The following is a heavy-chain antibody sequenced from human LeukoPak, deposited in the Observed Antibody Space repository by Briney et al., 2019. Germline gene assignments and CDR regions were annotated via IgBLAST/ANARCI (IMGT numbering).Heavy chain of an antibody. CDR3: ATAAMVRGVIPYYFDY. D-gene: IGHD3-10*01. CDR2: FDPEDGET. CDR1: GYTLTELS. Sequence: GASVKVSCKVSGYTLTELSMHWVRQAPGKGLEWMGGFDPEDGETIYAQKFQGRVTMTEDTSTDTAYMELSSLRSEDTAVYYCATAAMVRGVIPYYFDYWGQGTLVTVSS. J-gene: IGHJ4*02. V-gene: IGHV1-24*01.